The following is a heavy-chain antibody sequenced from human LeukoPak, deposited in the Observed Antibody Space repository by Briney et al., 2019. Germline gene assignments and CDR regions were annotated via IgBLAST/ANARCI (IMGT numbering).Heavy chain of an antibody. D-gene: IGHD4-17*01. Sequence: GGSLRLSCAASGVSFSIYVMSWVRKAPGKGLERVSTSSGGTSGTHYANSVRGRFTISRDNSKNTLYLQMNSLRAEDTAVYYCARDWETVTVYYFDYWGQGTLVTVSS. V-gene: IGHV3-23*01. CDR1: GVSFSIYV. CDR3: ARDWETVTVYYFDY. CDR2: SSGGTSGT. J-gene: IGHJ4*02.